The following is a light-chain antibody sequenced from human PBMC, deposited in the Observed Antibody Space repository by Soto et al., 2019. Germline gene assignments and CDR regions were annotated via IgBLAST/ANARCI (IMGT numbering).Light chain of an antibody. J-gene: IGKJ1*01. V-gene: IGKV1-5*03. CDR1: HTFRSW. CDR3: QHYNSYSEA. Sequence: EIRMTQSASSLSGSVGDRVTMXCRASHTFRSWLVWYQQKPGKAPKLLTYKASTLKSGVPSRFSGSGSGTEFTRTISSLQPDDFATYYGQHYNSYSEAFGQGTKVDIK. CDR2: KAS.